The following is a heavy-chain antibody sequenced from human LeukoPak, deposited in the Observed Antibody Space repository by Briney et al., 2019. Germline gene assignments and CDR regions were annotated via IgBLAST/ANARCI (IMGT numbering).Heavy chain of an antibody. CDR1: GGSISSYY. CDR2: IYTSGST. CDR3: ARDHGSGYYYFDY. J-gene: IGHJ4*02. V-gene: IGHV4-4*07. D-gene: IGHD3-22*01. Sequence: PSETLSLTCTVPGGSISSYYWSWIRQPAGKGLEWIGRIYTSGSTNYNPSLKSRVTISVDKSKNQFSLKLSSVTAADTAVYYCARDHGSGYYYFDYWGQGTLVTASS.